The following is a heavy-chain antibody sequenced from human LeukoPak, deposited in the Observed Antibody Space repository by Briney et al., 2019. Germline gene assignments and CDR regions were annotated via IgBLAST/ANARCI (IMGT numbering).Heavy chain of an antibody. Sequence: SETLSLTCTVSGGSISSSSYYWGWIRQPPGKGLEWIGSIYYSGSTYYNPSLKSRVTISVDTSKNQFSLKLSSVTAADTAVYYCARDLAAAGLSRLRYLMDVWGKGTTVTVSS. CDR1: GGSISSSSYY. CDR3: ARDLAAAGLSRLRYLMDV. D-gene: IGHD6-13*01. V-gene: IGHV4-39*07. J-gene: IGHJ6*03. CDR2: IYYSGST.